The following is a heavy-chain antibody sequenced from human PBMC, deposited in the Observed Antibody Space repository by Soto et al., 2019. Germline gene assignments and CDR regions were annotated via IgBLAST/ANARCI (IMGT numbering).Heavy chain of an antibody. V-gene: IGHV3-9*01. CDR3: AKAVNFWGGYFFDAFDI. J-gene: IGHJ3*02. CDR2: IRWKSGSM. D-gene: IGHD3-3*01. Sequence: EVQLVESGGGLVQPGRSLRLSCAASGFTLDDYAMHWVRQAPGKGLEWVSGIRWKSGSMGYADSVKGRFTISIDKAKNSLYLHMNSLRAEDTALYYCAKAVNFWGGYFFDAFDIWGQGTMVTVSS. CDR1: GFTLDDYA.